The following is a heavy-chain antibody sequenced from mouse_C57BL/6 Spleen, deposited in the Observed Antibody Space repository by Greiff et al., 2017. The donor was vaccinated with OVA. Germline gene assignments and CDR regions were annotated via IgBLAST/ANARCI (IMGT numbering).Heavy chain of an antibody. CDR3: ATSIYYGNYDYAMDY. CDR1: GFSLTSYA. V-gene: IGHV2-9-1*01. CDR2: IWTGGGT. Sequence: VQLVESGPGLVAPSQSLSITCTVSGFSLTSYAISWVRQPPGKGLEWLGVIWTGGGTNYNSALKSRLSISKDNSKSQVFLKMNSLQTDDTARYYCATSIYYGNYDYAMDYWGQGTSVTVSS. D-gene: IGHD2-1*01. J-gene: IGHJ4*01.